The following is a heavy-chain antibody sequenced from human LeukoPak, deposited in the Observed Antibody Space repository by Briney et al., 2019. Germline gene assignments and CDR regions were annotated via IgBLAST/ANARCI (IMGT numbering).Heavy chain of an antibody. J-gene: IGHJ6*03. V-gene: IGHV3-23*01. D-gene: IGHD3-16*01. CDR1: GFTFSSYA. Sequence: GGSLRLSCAASGFTFSSYAMSWVRQAPGKGLEWVSAISGSGGSTYYADSVKGRFTISRDNSKNTLYLQMNSLRAEDTAVYYCARVTYYYYYMDVWGKGTTVTVSS. CDR3: ARVTYYYYYMDV. CDR2: ISGSGGST.